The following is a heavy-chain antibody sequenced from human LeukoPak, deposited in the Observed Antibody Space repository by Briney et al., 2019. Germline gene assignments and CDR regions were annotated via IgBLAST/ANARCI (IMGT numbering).Heavy chain of an antibody. V-gene: IGHV1-18*01. CDR2: ISGYNGNT. Sequence: GASVTVSCKASGYTFTSYGISWVRQAPGQGLEWMGWISGYNGNTNYAQKLQGRVTMTTDTSTSTAYMELRSLRCDDTAVYYCARSGSYKPFDYWGQGTLVTVSS. CDR1: GYTFTSYG. CDR3: ARSGSYKPFDY. J-gene: IGHJ4*02. D-gene: IGHD1-26*01.